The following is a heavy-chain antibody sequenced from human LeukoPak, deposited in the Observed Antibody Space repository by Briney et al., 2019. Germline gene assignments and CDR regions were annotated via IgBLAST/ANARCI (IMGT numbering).Heavy chain of an antibody. CDR3: AREPGGGWSVSYNWFDP. J-gene: IGHJ5*02. V-gene: IGHV1-69*13. D-gene: IGHD3-16*01. CDR2: IIPIFGTA. Sequence: SVEVSCKASGGTFSSYAISWVRQAPGQGLEWMGGIIPIFGTANYAQKFQGRVTITADESTSTAYMELSSLRSEDTAVYYCAREPGGGWSVSYNWFDPWGQGTLVTVSS. CDR1: GGTFSSYA.